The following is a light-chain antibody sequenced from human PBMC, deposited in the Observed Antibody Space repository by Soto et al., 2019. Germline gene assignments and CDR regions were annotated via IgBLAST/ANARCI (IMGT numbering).Light chain of an antibody. Sequence: QSALTQTSSVSVAPGQSITSSCAGASSDVGGYNHVSWYQQHADKAPKLLIHEVSNRPSGVSNRFSGSKSGNTASLTISGLQAEDEADYYCTSYTSISTYVFGTGTKVTVL. J-gene: IGLJ1*01. V-gene: IGLV2-14*01. CDR3: TSYTSISTYV. CDR2: EVS. CDR1: SSDVGGYNH.